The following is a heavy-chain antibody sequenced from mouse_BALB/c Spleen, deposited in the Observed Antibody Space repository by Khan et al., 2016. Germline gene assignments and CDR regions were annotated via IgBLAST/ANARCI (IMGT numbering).Heavy chain of an antibody. J-gene: IGHJ2*01. CDR3: AREDYGNSGDYLDY. Sequence: EVELVESGGGLVKPGGSLKLSCAASGFTFSSYAMSWVRQTPEKRLEWVASISSGGSTYYPDSVKGRFTISRDNARNILNLQMSSLRSEDTAMYYGAREDYGNSGDYLDYWGQGTTLTVAS. CDR2: ISSGGST. CDR1: GFTFSSYA. D-gene: IGHD2-1*01. V-gene: IGHV5-6-5*01.